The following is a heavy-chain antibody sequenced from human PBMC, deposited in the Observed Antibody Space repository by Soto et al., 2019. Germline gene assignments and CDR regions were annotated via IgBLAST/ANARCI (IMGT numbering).Heavy chain of an antibody. J-gene: IGHJ4*02. CDR1: GYTFTSYG. D-gene: IGHD3-3*01. Sequence: QVQLVQSGAEVKKPGASVKVSCKASGYTFTSYGISWVRQAPGQRLEWLGWISAYNDHTNNAQKLQDRVTITTHTSTSTAYMELQRLRFDDTAVYYCARAYEFWCGYSNFDYWGQGTLVTASS. CDR2: ISAYNDHT. CDR3: ARAYEFWCGYSNFDY. V-gene: IGHV1-18*01.